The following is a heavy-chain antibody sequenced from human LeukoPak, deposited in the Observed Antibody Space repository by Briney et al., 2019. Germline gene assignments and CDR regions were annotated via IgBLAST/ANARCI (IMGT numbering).Heavy chain of an antibody. Sequence: VASVKVSCKASGYTFTGYYMHWVRQAPGQGLEWMGWINPNSGGTNYAQKFQGRVTMTRDTSISTAYMELSRLRSDDTAVYYCARDSRVGATINWYFDLWSRGTLVTVSS. CDR3: ARDSRVGATINWYFDL. D-gene: IGHD1-26*01. CDR1: GYTFTGYY. V-gene: IGHV1-2*02. CDR2: INPNSGGT. J-gene: IGHJ2*01.